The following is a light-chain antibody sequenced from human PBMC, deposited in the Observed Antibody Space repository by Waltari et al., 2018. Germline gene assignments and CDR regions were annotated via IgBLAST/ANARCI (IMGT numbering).Light chain of an antibody. J-gene: IGKJ1*01. CDR1: QSVSSSY. Sequence: EIVLTQSPGTLSLSPGEGATLSCRASQSVSSSYLAWYQQKPGQAPRLLIFGASSRATGIPDRFSGSGPGTDFTLTIKRLEPEDFAVYYCQQYGSSPWTFGQGTKVEIK. CDR2: GAS. V-gene: IGKV3-20*01. CDR3: QQYGSSPWT.